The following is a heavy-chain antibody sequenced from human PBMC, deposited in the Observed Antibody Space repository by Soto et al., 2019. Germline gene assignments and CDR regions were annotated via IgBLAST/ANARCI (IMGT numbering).Heavy chain of an antibody. V-gene: IGHV3-23*01. Sequence: VQLLESGGGLVRPGGSLRLSCAASGFTFYNYAMNWVRQAPGKGLEWVSTISGGGDGTYYADSVKGRFTISRDNSRNTVYLQMISLRAEDTAVYYCAKKGLVSLATYCTTGDCHYAFDVWGQGTLVTVSS. J-gene: IGHJ3*01. D-gene: IGHD2-8*01. CDR2: ISGGGDGT. CDR1: GFTFYNYA. CDR3: AKKGLVSLATYCTTGDCHYAFDV.